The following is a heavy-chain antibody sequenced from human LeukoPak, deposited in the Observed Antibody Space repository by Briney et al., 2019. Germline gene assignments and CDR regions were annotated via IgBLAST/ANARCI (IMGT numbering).Heavy chain of an antibody. V-gene: IGHV4-39*07. CDR2: IYYSVRS. Sequence: PSETLPLTCTVSGDSISNSIYSWGWIRQPPGKGLEWIGSIYYSVRSFYKMSLKSRVTISVDTSKSQLSLELNSVTAADTALYYCARVPVSTAYLHYYSMDVWGKGTAVTVSS. CDR3: ARVPVSTAYLHYYSMDV. J-gene: IGHJ6*03. CDR1: GDSISNSIYS. D-gene: IGHD3-9*01.